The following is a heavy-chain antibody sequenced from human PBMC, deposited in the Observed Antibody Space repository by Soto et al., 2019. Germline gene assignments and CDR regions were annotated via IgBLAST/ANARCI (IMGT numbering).Heavy chain of an antibody. Sequence: PGGSLRLSCTASGFDFSGSEMNWFRQAPGKGLEWVAYITGSGGAMFHADSVKGRFSISRDNAKNSLFPEMNNLTADDAGVYYCAKVAPFILGSPFWGQGTLVTVSS. CDR2: ITGSGGAM. J-gene: IGHJ4*02. CDR1: GFDFSGSE. V-gene: IGHV3-48*03. CDR3: AKVAPFILGSPF. D-gene: IGHD2-21*01.